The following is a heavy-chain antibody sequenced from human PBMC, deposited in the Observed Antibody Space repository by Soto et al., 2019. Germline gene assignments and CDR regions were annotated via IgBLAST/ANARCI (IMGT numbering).Heavy chain of an antibody. J-gene: IGHJ4*02. CDR1: GGSISNYY. V-gene: IGHV4-4*07. CDR2: IYSSGST. D-gene: IGHD3-22*01. CDR3: ARDAYYYDTRGYYLVDY. Sequence: ASETLSLTCTVSGGSISNYYWSWIRQPAGKGLEWIGRIYSSGSTYYNPSLMSRVTMSVDTSKNQFSLKLSSVTAADTAIYYCARDAYYYDTRGYYLVDYWGQGTLVTVSS.